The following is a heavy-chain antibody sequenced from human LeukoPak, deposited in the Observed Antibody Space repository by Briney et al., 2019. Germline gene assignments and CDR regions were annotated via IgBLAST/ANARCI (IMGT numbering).Heavy chain of an antibody. CDR2: IYTSVST. D-gene: IGHD3-22*01. V-gene: IGHV4-4*07. CDR1: GGSTSSYY. CDR3: ASLTYYYDSSGYYDWYFQH. Sequence: SETLSLTCTVSGGSTSSYYWSWIRQPAGKGLEWIGRIYTSVSTNYNPSLKSRVTTSVDTPKNQFSLKLSSVTAADTGVYYCASLTYYYDSSGYYDWYFQHWGQGTLVSVPS. J-gene: IGHJ1*01.